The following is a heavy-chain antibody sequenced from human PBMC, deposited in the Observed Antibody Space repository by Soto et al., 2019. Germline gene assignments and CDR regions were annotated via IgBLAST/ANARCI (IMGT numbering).Heavy chain of an antibody. V-gene: IGHV4-30-4*01. J-gene: IGHJ4*02. Sequence: SETLSLTCTVSGGSISSGDYYWSWIRQPPGKGLEWIGYIYYSGSTYYNPSRKSRVTISVDTSKSQFSLKLSSVTAAATAVYYCARTRPAYGDYVGFDYWGQGTLVTVSS. CDR1: GGSISSGDYY. CDR3: ARTRPAYGDYVGFDY. CDR2: IYYSGST. D-gene: IGHD4-17*01.